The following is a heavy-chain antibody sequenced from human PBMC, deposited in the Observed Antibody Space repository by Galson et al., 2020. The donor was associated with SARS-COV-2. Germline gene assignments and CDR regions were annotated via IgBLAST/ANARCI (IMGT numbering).Heavy chain of an antibody. CDR1: GGSISRYF. V-gene: IGHV4-4*07. CDR2: IYDSGST. J-gene: IGHJ5*02. Sequence: SETLSLTCTVSGGSISRYFWSWIRQPAGKGLEWIGRIYDSGSTNYNPSLKSRVTMSVDTSKNQFSLRLASVTAADTAVYYCARATGGYNYGWMGWFDPGGQGTLVTVSS. D-gene: IGHD3-16*01. CDR3: ARATGGYNYGWMGWFDP.